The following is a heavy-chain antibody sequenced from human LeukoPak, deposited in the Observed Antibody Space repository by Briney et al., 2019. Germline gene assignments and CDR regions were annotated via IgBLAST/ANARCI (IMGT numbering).Heavy chain of an antibody. Sequence: ASVKVSCKASGYTFTSYGISWVRQAPGQGLEWMGWISPYNANTNYAPKLQDRVTMTTDTSTSTAYMELRSLRSDDTAVYYCAREYCSTTSCSLAYNWFDPWGQGTLVTVSS. CDR2: ISPYNANT. CDR1: GYTFTSYG. CDR3: AREYCSTTSCSLAYNWFDP. D-gene: IGHD2-2*01. V-gene: IGHV1-18*01. J-gene: IGHJ5*02.